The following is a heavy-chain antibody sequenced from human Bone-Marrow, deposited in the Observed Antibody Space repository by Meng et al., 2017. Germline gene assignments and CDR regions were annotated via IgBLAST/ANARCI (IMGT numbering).Heavy chain of an antibody. V-gene: IGHV3-48*03. CDR3: VRALRVAAAMSYFDF. J-gene: IGHJ4*02. Sequence: GESLKISCAASGFTFSNYDMSWVRQAPGKGLEWVSYISSIVSTIYYADSVRGRFTISRDNAKNSLYLQMNSLRAEDTAVYYCVRALRVAAAMSYFDFGGQGTLVTVSS. CDR2: ISSIVSTI. CDR1: GFTFSNYD. D-gene: IGHD2-2*01.